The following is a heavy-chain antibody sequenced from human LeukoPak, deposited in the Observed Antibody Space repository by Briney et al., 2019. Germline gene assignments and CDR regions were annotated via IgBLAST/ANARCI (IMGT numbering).Heavy chain of an antibody. Sequence: GGSLRLSCAASAFTFSSYAMSWVRQAPGKGLEWVSAISGSGGSTYYADSVKGRFTISRDNSKNTLYLQMNSLRAEDTAVYYCAKDRSVTYGSGSYLTPPDYWGQGTLVTVSS. J-gene: IGHJ4*02. D-gene: IGHD3-10*01. CDR3: AKDRSVTYGSGSYLTPPDY. CDR1: AFTFSSYA. CDR2: ISGSGGST. V-gene: IGHV3-23*01.